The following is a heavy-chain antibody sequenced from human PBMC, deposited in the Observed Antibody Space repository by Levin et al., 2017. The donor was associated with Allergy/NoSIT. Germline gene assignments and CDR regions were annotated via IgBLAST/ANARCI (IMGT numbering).Heavy chain of an antibody. CDR3: AKSDSRAGRSRRKDGMDV. CDR1: GFTFSSYP. Sequence: GGSLRLSCAASGFTFSSYPMSWVRQAPGKGLEWVSGISRSGDGTYYADSVDGRFTISRDNSQNTLSLQMNSLRVDDTATYYCAKSDSRAGRSRRKDGMDVWGQGTTVTVSS. V-gene: IGHV3-23*01. CDR2: ISRSGDGT. D-gene: IGHD6-13*01. J-gene: IGHJ6*02.